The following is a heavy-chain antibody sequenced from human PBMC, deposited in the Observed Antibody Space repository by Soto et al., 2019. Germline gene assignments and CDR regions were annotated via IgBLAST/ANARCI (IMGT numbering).Heavy chain of an antibody. D-gene: IGHD3-16*01. V-gene: IGHV4-39*01. CDR2: IYYIGYT. J-gene: IGHJ6*02. CDR1: CDSISSSSYY. Sequence: QSLTVTSFCDSISSSSYYWGWSRHSPGKGLEWIGSIYYIGYTYYNPSLKSRVTISVDTSKNQFSLKLSSVTAADTAVYYCARHNGPLYVGYYYDMDVWGQGTTVT. CDR3: ARHNGPLYVGYYYDMDV.